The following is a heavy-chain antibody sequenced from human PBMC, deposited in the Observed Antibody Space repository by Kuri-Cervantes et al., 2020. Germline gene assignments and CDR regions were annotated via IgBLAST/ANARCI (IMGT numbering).Heavy chain of an antibody. Sequence: PVKVSCKASGGTFSSYAISWVRQAPGQGLEWMGGIIPIFGTANYAQKFQGRVTITADESTSTAYMELSSLRSEDTAVYYCARESRGIVVTRGREDYYYYMDVWGKGTTVTVSS. CDR2: IIPIFGTA. J-gene: IGHJ6*03. CDR3: ARESRGIVVTRGREDYYYYMDV. D-gene: IGHD6-19*01. V-gene: IGHV1-69*13. CDR1: GGTFSSYA.